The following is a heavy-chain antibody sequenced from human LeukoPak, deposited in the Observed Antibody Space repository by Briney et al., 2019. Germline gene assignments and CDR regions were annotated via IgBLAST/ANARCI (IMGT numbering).Heavy chain of an antibody. Sequence: RTGGSLRLSCAASGFTFSSYAMSWVRQAPGKGLEWVSAISGSGGSTYYADSVKGRSTISRDNSKNTLYLQMNSLRAEDTAVYYCAKQAPGGSSSLFDYWGQGTLVTVSS. V-gene: IGHV3-23*01. J-gene: IGHJ4*02. CDR3: AKQAPGGSSSLFDY. CDR2: ISGSGGST. D-gene: IGHD6-13*01. CDR1: GFTFSSYA.